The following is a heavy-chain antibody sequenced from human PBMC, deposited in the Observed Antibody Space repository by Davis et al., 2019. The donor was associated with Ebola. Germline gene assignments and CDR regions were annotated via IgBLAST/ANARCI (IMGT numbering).Heavy chain of an antibody. CDR2: INPSGGST. CDR3: AREINCSGGSCPYDY. J-gene: IGHJ4*02. CDR1: GYTFTSYY. V-gene: IGHV1-46*01. D-gene: IGHD2-15*01. Sequence: ASVKVSCKASGYTFTSYYMHWVRQAPGQGLEWMGIINPSGGSTSYAQKFQGRVTMTRDPSTSTAYMELSSLRSEDTAVYYCAREINCSGGSCPYDYWGQGTLVTVSS.